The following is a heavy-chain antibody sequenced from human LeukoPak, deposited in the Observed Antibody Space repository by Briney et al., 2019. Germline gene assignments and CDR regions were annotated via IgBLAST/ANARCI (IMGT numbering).Heavy chain of an antibody. Sequence: ASVKVSCKASGYTFTSYDINWVRQATGQGLEWMGWMNPNSGNTGYAQKFQGRVTMTRNTSISTAYMELSSLRSEDTAVYYCARASRMKNWSGGSCYRDRAYYFDYWGQGTLVTVSS. V-gene: IGHV1-8*01. CDR3: ARASRMKNWSGGSCYRDRAYYFDY. D-gene: IGHD2-15*01. J-gene: IGHJ4*02. CDR2: MNPNSGNT. CDR1: GYTFTSYD.